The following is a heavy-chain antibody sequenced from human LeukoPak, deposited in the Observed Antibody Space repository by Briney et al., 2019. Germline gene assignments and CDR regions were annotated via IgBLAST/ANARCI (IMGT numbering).Heavy chain of an antibody. J-gene: IGHJ6*02. V-gene: IGHV1-8*01. Sequence: ASVKVSCKASGYTFTSYDINWVRQATGQGLEWMGWMNPNSGNTGYAQKFQGRVTMTRNTSISTAYMELSSLRSEDTAVYYCARVSVFFRGSGSYYMGVYYYGMDVWGQGTTVTVSS. D-gene: IGHD3-10*01. CDR2: MNPNSGNT. CDR3: ARVSVFFRGSGSYYMGVYYYGMDV. CDR1: GYTFTSYD.